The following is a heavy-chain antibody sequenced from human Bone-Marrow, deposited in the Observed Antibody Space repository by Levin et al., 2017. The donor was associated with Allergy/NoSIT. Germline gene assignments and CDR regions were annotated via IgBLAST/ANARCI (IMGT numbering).Heavy chain of an antibody. CDR3: AKSLWFGAYFDY. V-gene: IGHV4-30-2*01. CDR1: GGSISSGGYS. CDR2: IYHSGST. J-gene: IGHJ4*02. D-gene: IGHD3-10*01. Sequence: TSQTLSLTCAVSGGSISSGGYSWSWIRQPPGKGLEWIGYIYHSGSTYYNPSLKSRVPISMDRSKNHFSLNLTSVIAADTAVYFCAKSLWFGAYFDYWGQGTLVAVSS.